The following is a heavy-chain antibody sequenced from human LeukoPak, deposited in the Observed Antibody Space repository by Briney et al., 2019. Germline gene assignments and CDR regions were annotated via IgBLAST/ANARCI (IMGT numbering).Heavy chain of an antibody. CDR2: ISGSGGST. CDR3: AKDWNLELPYFVFDY. D-gene: IGHD1-7*01. Sequence: GGSLRLSCAASGFTFSSYAMSWVRQAPGKGLEWVSAISGSGGSTYYADSVKGRFTISRDNSKNTLYLQMNSLRAEDTVVYYCAKDWNLELPYFVFDYWGQGTLVTVSS. J-gene: IGHJ4*02. V-gene: IGHV3-23*01. CDR1: GFTFSSYA.